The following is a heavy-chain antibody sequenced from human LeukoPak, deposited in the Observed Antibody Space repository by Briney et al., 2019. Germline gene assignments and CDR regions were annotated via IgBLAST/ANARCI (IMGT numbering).Heavy chain of an antibody. D-gene: IGHD4-17*01. J-gene: IGHJ4*02. CDR1: GGSFSGYY. CDR2: INHSGST. V-gene: IGHV4-34*01. CDR3: AREITPDYGLDY. Sequence: SETLSLTCAVYGGSFSGYYWSWIRQPPGKGLEWIGEINHSGSTNYNPSLKSRVTISVDTSKNQFSLKLSSVTAADTAVYHCAREITPDYGLDYWGQGTLVTVSS.